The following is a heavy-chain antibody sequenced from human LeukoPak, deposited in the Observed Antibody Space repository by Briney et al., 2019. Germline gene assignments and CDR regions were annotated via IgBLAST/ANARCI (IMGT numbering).Heavy chain of an antibody. J-gene: IGHJ4*02. Sequence: SVNVSCKASGGTFSSYAISWVRQAPGQGLEWMGGIIPIFGTANYAQKFQGRVTITADESTSTAYMELSSLRSEDTAVYYCARGGGYSYGYGYFDYWGQGTLVTVSS. CDR3: ARGGGYSYGYGYFDY. CDR1: GGTFSSYA. D-gene: IGHD5-18*01. V-gene: IGHV1-69*13. CDR2: IIPIFGTA.